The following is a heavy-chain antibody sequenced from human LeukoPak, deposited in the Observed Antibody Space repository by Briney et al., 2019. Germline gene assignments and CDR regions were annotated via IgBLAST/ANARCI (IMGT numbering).Heavy chain of an antibody. Sequence: GGSVRLSCAASGFTFSSYAMSWVRQAPGKGLEWVSAISGSGGSTYYADSVKGRFTISRDNSKNTLYLQMSSLRADDTALFYCAKPAYYSDSGSFPTQYYFDYWGQGTLVTVSS. CDR2: ISGSGGST. V-gene: IGHV3-23*01. D-gene: IGHD3-10*01. CDR3: AKPAYYSDSGSFPTQYYFDY. CDR1: GFTFSSYA. J-gene: IGHJ4*02.